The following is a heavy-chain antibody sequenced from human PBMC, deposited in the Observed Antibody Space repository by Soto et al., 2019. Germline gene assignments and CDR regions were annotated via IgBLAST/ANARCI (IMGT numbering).Heavy chain of an antibody. J-gene: IGHJ4*02. CDR3: ATSKQYCSSTSCFDY. V-gene: IGHV1-24*01. D-gene: IGHD2-2*01. CDR2: FDPEDGET. Sequence: ASVKVSCKVSGYTLTELSMHWVRQAPGKGLEWMGGFDPEDGETIYAQKFQGRVTMTEDTSTDTAYMELSSLRSEDTAVYYCATSKQYCSSTSCFDYWGQGTLVTVSS. CDR1: GYTLTELS.